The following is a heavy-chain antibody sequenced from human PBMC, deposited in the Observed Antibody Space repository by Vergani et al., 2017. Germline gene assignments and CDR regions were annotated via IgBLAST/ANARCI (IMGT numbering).Heavy chain of an antibody. CDR3: AKGPIETXNWNQGGASWFGP. V-gene: IGHV3-23*04. D-gene: IGHD1-1*01. J-gene: IGHJ5*02. CDR1: GFTFSSYA. Sequence: EVQLVESGGGLVKRGGSLRLSCAASGFTFSSYAMSWVRQAPGKGLEWVSAISGSGGSTYYADSVKGRFTISRDNSKNTLYLQMNSLRAADTAVYYCAKGPIETXNWNQGGASWFGPWGQGTLVTVSS. CDR2: ISGSGGST.